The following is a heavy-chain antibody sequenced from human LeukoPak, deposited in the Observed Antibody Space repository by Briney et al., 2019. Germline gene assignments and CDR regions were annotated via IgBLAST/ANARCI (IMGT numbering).Heavy chain of an antibody. CDR1: GFTFSSYA. D-gene: IGHD6-19*01. Sequence: GGSLRLSCAASGFTFSSYAMSWVREAPGKGLESVSAISGSGGSTYYADSVKGRFTISKDNSKNTLYLQMNSLGAADTAVYYCAKLKAVAFFDYWGQGTLVTVYS. J-gene: IGHJ4*02. CDR3: AKLKAVAFFDY. CDR2: ISGSGGST. V-gene: IGHV3-23*01.